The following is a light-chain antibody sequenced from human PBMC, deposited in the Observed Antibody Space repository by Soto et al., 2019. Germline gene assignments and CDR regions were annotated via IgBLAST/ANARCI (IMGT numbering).Light chain of an antibody. J-gene: IGKJ1*01. CDR1: QSVSGSY. Sequence: EIVLTQSPGTLSLSPGEGATLSCRASQSVSGSYLAWYQQKPGQAPRLLIHGASTRATGIPDRFSGSGSGTDFTLTISGLQSEDFAVYYCQQYNNWPQTFGQGTKVEIK. CDR2: GAS. CDR3: QQYNNWPQT. V-gene: IGKV3-20*01.